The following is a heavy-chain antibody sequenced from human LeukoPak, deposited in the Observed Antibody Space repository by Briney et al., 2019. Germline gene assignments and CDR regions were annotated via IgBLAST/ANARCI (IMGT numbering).Heavy chain of an antibody. V-gene: IGHV1-69*04. J-gene: IGHJ4*02. CDR2: IIPILGIA. D-gene: IGHD6-19*01. CDR3: ARDKFRAYSSGGYEFDY. Sequence: SVKVSCKASGGTFSSYAISWVRQAPGQGLEWMGRIIPILGIANYAQKFQGRVTITADKSTSTAYMELSSLRSEDTAVYYCARDKFRAYSSGGYEFDYWGQGTLVTVSS. CDR1: GGTFSSYA.